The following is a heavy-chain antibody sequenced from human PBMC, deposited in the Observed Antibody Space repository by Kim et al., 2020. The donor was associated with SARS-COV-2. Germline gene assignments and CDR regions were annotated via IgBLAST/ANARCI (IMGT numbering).Heavy chain of an antibody. CDR2: IYYSGST. Sequence: SETLSLTCTVSGGSISSGGYYWSWIRQHPGKGLGWIGYIYYSGSTYYNPSLKSRVTISVDTSKNQFSLKLSSVTAADTAVYYCARATMITFGGVIDHFDYWGQGTLVTVSS. V-gene: IGHV4-31*03. J-gene: IGHJ4*02. CDR3: ARATMITFGGVIDHFDY. CDR1: GGSISSGGYY. D-gene: IGHD3-16*02.